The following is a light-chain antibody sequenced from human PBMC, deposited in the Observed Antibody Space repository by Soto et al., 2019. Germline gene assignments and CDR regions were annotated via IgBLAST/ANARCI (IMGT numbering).Light chain of an antibody. J-gene: IGKJ4*01. Sequence: DIQMTQSPSSLSASVGDRVTITFRASQSISNYLNWYQQKPGKAPKLLIYAASSLQSGVPSRFSGSGSGTDFTLTISSLQPEDFATYYCIQHNSFPLTFGGGTKVDI. V-gene: IGKV1-39*01. CDR3: IQHNSFPLT. CDR2: AAS. CDR1: QSISNY.